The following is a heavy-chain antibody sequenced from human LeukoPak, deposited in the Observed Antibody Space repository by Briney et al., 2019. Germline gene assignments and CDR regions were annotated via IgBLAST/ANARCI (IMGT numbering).Heavy chain of an antibody. V-gene: IGHV4-34*01. Sequence: SETLSLTCAVYGGSFSGYYWSWIRQPPGKGLEWIGEINHSGSTNYNLSLKSRVTISVDTSKNQFSLKLSSVTAADTAVYYCARSWRCSGGSCYQGFRRGTKNDAFDIWGQGTMVTVSS. D-gene: IGHD2-15*01. J-gene: IGHJ3*02. CDR3: ARSWRCSGGSCYQGFRRGTKNDAFDI. CDR2: INHSGST. CDR1: GGSFSGYY.